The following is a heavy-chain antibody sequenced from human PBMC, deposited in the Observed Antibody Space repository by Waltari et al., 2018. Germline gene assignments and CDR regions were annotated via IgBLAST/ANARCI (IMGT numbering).Heavy chain of an antibody. CDR1: GFTFSSYD. CDR2: ISGSGGST. V-gene: IGHV3-23*01. D-gene: IGHD5-18*01. J-gene: IGHJ4*02. CDR3: ARRGDTATYFDY. Sequence: EVQLLESGGGLVQPGGSLRLSCAASGFTFSSYDMSWVRQAPGKGLEWVSAISGSGGSTYYADSVKGRFTISRDNSKNTLYLQMNSLRAEDTAMYYCARRGDTATYFDYWGQGTLVTVSS.